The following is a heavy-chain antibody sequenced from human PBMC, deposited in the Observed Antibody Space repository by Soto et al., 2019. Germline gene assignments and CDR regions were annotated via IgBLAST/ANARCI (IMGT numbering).Heavy chain of an antibody. Sequence: EVQLVESGGDLVKPGGSLRLSCAASGFTFSNAWMNWVRQAPGRGLEWVGRIKSKADGGTTDYAAPVKGRFKISRDDSKITLYLQMNSLKTEDTAMYCCGMVAGMGRGDMDYWGQGTLVTVSS. D-gene: IGHD6-19*01. V-gene: IGHV3-15*07. CDR3: GMVAGMGRGDMDY. CDR2: IKSKADGGTT. J-gene: IGHJ4*02. CDR1: GFTFSNAW.